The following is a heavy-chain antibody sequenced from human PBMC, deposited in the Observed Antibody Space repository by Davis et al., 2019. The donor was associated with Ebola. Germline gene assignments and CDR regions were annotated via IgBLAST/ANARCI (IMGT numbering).Heavy chain of an antibody. V-gene: IGHV4-34*01. D-gene: IGHD3-3*01. CDR3: ARGRVYDFWSGYYFDY. CDR1: GGSFSGYY. J-gene: IGHJ4*02. Sequence: PSETLSLTCAVYGGSFSGYYWSWIRQPPGKGLEWIGEINHSGSTNYNPSLKSRVTISVDKSKNQFSLKLSSVTAADTAVYYCARGRVYDFWSGYYFDYWGQGTLVTVSS. CDR2: INHSGST.